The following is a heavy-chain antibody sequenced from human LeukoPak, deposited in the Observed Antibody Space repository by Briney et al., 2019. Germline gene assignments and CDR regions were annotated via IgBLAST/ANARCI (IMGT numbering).Heavy chain of an antibody. CDR2: IRQDGSEK. Sequence: GGSLRLFCAASGFTFTSYSMNWVRQAPGKGLEWVANIRQDGSEKYYVDSVEGRFTISRDNAKKSLFLQMNSLRAEDTAVYYCARDMRGDGFDIWGQGTMVTVSS. V-gene: IGHV3-7*04. J-gene: IGHJ3*02. CDR3: ARDMRGDGFDI. CDR1: GFTFTSYS. D-gene: IGHD2-2*01.